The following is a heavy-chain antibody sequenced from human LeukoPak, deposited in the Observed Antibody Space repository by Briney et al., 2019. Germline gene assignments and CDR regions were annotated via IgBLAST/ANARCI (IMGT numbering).Heavy chain of an antibody. V-gene: IGHV3-30-3*01. D-gene: IGHD3-10*01. CDR2: ISYDGSNK. Sequence: PGRSLRVSCAASGFTFSSYTMHWVRQAPGKGLEWVAVISYDGSNKYYADSVKGRFTISRDNSKNTLYLQMNSLRAEDTAVYYCARGLHYYYYGMDVWGQGTTVTVSS. CDR1: GFTFSSYT. CDR3: ARGLHYYYYGMDV. J-gene: IGHJ6*02.